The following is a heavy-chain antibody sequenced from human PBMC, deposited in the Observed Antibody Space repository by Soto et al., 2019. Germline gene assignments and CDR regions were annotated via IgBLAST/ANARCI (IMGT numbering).Heavy chain of an antibody. V-gene: IGHV1-3*01. D-gene: IGHD2-15*01. CDR2: INAGNGNT. J-gene: IGHJ6*03. CDR3: ARDDCSGGSCYSPNYYYYYMDV. Sequence: SVKVSCKASGYTFTSYAMHWVRQAPGQRLEWMGWINAGNGNTKYSQKFQGRVTITRDTSASTAYMELSSLRSEDTAVYYCARDDCSGGSCYSPNYYYYYMDVWGKGTTVTVSS. CDR1: GYTFTSYA.